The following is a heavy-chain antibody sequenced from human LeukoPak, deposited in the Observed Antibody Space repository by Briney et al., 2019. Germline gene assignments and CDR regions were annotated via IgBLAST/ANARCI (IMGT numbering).Heavy chain of an antibody. CDR3: ARDQIASPNWELDY. CDR2: INPNSGGT. D-gene: IGHD1-1*01. CDR1: GYTFTGYY. Sequence: ASVKVSCKASGYTFTGYYMHWVRQAPGQGLEWMGWINPNSGGTNYAQKFQGRVTMTRDTSISTAYMELSRLRSDDTAVYYCARDQIASPNWELDYWGQGTLVTVSS. V-gene: IGHV1-2*02. J-gene: IGHJ4*02.